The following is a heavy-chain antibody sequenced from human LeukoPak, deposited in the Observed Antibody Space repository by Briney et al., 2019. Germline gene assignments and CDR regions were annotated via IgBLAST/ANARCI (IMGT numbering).Heavy chain of an antibody. Sequence: GEPLKISCKGSGYSLTNYWIAWVRQMSGKGLEWMGIIYPSDSDTKYSPSFRGQIVISADKSISTAYLQWSSLTASDTAMYYCATLDYYDSRGAFAYWGQGTLVTVSS. CDR2: IYPSDSDT. CDR1: GYSLTNYW. D-gene: IGHD3-22*01. J-gene: IGHJ4*02. V-gene: IGHV5-51*01. CDR3: ATLDYYDSRGAFAY.